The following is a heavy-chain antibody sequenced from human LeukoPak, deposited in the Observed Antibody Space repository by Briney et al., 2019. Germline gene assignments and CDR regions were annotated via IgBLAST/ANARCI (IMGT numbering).Heavy chain of an antibody. V-gene: IGHV3-11*01. CDR3: AKDKQWLVPHTYYFDY. J-gene: IGHJ4*02. D-gene: IGHD6-19*01. CDR2: ISSSGSTI. Sequence: GGSLRLSCAASGFTFSDYYMSWIRQAPGKGLEWVSYISSSGSTIYYADSVKGRFTISRDNAKNSLYLQMNSLRAEDTAVYYCAKDKQWLVPHTYYFDYWGQGTLVTVSS. CDR1: GFTFSDYY.